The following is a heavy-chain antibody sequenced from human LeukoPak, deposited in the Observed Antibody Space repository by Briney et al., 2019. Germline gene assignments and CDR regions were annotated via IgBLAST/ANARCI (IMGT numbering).Heavy chain of an antibody. CDR3: ARSSRGHFHYYYYGMDV. V-gene: IGHV1-69*01. J-gene: IGHJ6*02. D-gene: IGHD6-25*01. CDR1: GGTFSSYA. Sequence: SVKASCKASGGTFSSYAISWVRQAPGQGLEWMGGIIPIFGTADYAQNFQGRVTITADEPTSTAYMELSSLRSEDTAVYYCARSSRGHFHYYYYGMDVWGQGTTVTVSS. CDR2: IIPIFGTA.